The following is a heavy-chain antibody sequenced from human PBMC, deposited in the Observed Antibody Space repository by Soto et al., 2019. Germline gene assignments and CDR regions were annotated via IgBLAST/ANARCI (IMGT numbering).Heavy chain of an antibody. Sequence: ASVKVSCKASGDTFTSYGISWVRQAPGQGLEWMGWISAYNGNTNYAQKLQGRVTMTTDTSTSTAYMELRSPRSDDTAVYYCARAYCGGDCYSDQNFDYWGQGTLVTVSS. CDR3: ARAYCGGDCYSDQNFDY. J-gene: IGHJ4*02. D-gene: IGHD2-21*02. CDR2: ISAYNGNT. V-gene: IGHV1-18*01. CDR1: GDTFTSYG.